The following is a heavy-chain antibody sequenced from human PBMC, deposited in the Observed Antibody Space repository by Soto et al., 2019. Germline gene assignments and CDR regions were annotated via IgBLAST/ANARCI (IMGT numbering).Heavy chain of an antibody. Sequence: XESLSLSFAASSFTFSSYGMHWVRQAPGKGLEWVAVISYDGSNKYYADSVKGRFTISRDNSKNTLYLQMNSLRAEDTAVYYCAKDGGSWYWKVLDYWGQGTLVTVSS. CDR3: AKDGGSWYWKVLDY. D-gene: IGHD6-13*01. J-gene: IGHJ4*02. CDR1: SFTFSSYG. V-gene: IGHV3-30*18. CDR2: ISYDGSNK.